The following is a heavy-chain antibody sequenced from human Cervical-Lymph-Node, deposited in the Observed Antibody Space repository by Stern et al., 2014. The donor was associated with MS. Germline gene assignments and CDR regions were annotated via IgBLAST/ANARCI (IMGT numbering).Heavy chain of an antibody. Sequence: VQLLESGGGVVQPGRSLRLSCAASGFTFSSYVMHWVRHAPGKGLEWVAAISSDGNNGYYTDSVKGRFTISRDNFKNTLYMQMSSLRPEDTAVYYCAKGVLHYYDTSTLEYWGQGTRVTVSS. J-gene: IGHJ4*02. CDR3: AKGVLHYYDTSTLEY. V-gene: IGHV3-30*18. D-gene: IGHD3-22*01. CDR1: GFTFSSYV. CDR2: ISSDGNNG.